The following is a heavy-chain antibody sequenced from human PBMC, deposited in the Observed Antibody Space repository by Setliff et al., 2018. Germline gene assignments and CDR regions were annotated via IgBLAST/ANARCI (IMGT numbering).Heavy chain of an antibody. CDR2: IYYSGST. D-gene: IGHD6-13*01. V-gene: IGHV4-39*01. Sequence: SETLSLTCTVSGGSISSRNYYWGWIRQPPGKGLEWIGSIYYSGSTYYNPSLKSRITISVDTSKNQFSLKLSSVTAADTAVYYCARGGGVAAAAWFDPWGQGTLVTVSS. CDR1: GGSISSRNYY. J-gene: IGHJ5*02. CDR3: ARGGGVAAAAWFDP.